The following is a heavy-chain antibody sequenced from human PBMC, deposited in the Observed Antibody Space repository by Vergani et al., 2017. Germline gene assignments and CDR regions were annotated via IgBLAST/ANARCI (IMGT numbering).Heavy chain of an antibody. J-gene: IGHJ3*02. D-gene: IGHD1-26*01. CDR3: ARPAGRVGAEALDI. CDR1: VGTFSSYA. V-gene: IGHV1-69*12. Sequence: QVQLVQSGAEVKKPGSSVKVSCKASVGTFSSYAISWVRQAPGQGLEWMGGIIPIFGTANYAQKFPGRVTITADESTSTAYMELSSLRSEDTAVYYCARPAGRVGAEALDIWGQGTMVTVSS. CDR2: IIPIFGTA.